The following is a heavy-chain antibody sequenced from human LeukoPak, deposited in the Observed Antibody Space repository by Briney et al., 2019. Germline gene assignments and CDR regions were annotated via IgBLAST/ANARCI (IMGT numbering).Heavy chain of an antibody. D-gene: IGHD7-27*01. CDR1: GGSINYYY. CDR2: VFYTGGT. V-gene: IGHV4-59*08. J-gene: IGHJ4*02. CDR3: ARISGDNSLDY. Sequence: SETLSLTCTVSGGSINYYYWSWIRQPPGKALEWIGYVFYTGGTNYSPSLKSRVTISVGTSKNQFSLKLYSVTATDTAVYYCARISGDNSLDYWGQGALVTVSS.